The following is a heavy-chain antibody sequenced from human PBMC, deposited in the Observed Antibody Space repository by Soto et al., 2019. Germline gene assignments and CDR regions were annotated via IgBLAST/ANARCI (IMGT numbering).Heavy chain of an antibody. J-gene: IGHJ4*02. CDR2: IFYTGNT. V-gene: IGHV4-39*01. Sequence: PSETLSLTCTVSAGSISGRNYYWGWIRQPPGKGLEWIGSIFYTGNTYYNPSLKSRVTISVDTSKNQFSLKLSSVSAADTAVYYCARHNSGYDSWGQGTLVTVSS. CDR3: ARHNSGYDS. CDR1: AGSISGRNYY. D-gene: IGHD5-12*01.